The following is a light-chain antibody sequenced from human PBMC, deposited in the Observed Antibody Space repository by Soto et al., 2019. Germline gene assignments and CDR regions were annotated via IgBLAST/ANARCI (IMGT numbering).Light chain of an antibody. CDR1: QSVSSSY. CDR2: GAS. Sequence: EIVSTQSPGTLSLSPGERATLSCRASQSVSSSYLAWYQQKPGQAPRLLIYGASSRATGMPDRFSGSGSGTDFTLTISRLEPEDFAVYYCQQYGSSSLTFGGGTKVEIK. V-gene: IGKV3-20*01. CDR3: QQYGSSSLT. J-gene: IGKJ4*01.